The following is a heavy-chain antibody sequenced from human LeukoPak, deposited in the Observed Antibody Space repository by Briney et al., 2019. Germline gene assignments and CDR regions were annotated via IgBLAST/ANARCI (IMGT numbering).Heavy chain of an antibody. CDR1: GFTFSSYA. V-gene: IGHV3-23*01. Sequence: GGSLRLSCAACGFTFSSYAMSLVRQAPGKGLEWVSAISGSGGSTYYADSVKGRFTISRDNSKNTLYLQMNSLRAEDTAVYYCAKDLASLTYYYDSSGYLAFDIWGQGTMVTVSS. D-gene: IGHD3-22*01. CDR2: ISGSGGST. CDR3: AKDLASLTYYYDSSGYLAFDI. J-gene: IGHJ3*02.